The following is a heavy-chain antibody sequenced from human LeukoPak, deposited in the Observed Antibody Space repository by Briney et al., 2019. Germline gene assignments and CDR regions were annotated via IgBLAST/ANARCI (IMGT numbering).Heavy chain of an antibody. Sequence: SVKVSCKASGGTFSSYAISWVRQAPGQGLEWMGRIIPILGIANYAQKFQGGVTITADKSTSTAYMELSSLRSEDTAVYYCARDRVRAPGKQLVRGVILTYYFDYWGQGTLVTVSS. CDR1: GGTFSSYA. D-gene: IGHD6-6*01. J-gene: IGHJ4*02. V-gene: IGHV1-69*04. CDR3: ARDRVRAPGKQLVRGVILTYYFDY. CDR2: IIPILGIA.